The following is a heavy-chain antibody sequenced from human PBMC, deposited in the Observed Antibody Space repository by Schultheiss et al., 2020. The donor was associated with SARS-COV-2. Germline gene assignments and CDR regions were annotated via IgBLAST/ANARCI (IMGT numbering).Heavy chain of an antibody. D-gene: IGHD1-26*01. CDR2: ISSTGTSI. CDR1: GFTLSDYF. Sequence: SCAASGFTLSDYFMNWIRQAPGKGLEWVSYISSTGTSIYYADSVKGRFTISRDTAKNSLYLQMNSLRAEDTAVYYCARDHGGSYSDYWGQGTLVTVSS. V-gene: IGHV3-11*01. CDR3: ARDHGGSYSDY. J-gene: IGHJ4*02.